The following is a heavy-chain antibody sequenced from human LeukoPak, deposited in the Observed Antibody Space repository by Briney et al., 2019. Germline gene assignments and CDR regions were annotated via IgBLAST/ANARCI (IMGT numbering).Heavy chain of an antibody. D-gene: IGHD3-10*01. CDR2: INHNEFT. V-gene: IGHV4-34*01. CDR1: GGSFTTYY. J-gene: IGHJ4*02. Sequence: PSETLSLTCAVYGGSFTTYYWSWIRLPPGKGLEWIGEINHNEFTNYNPSLKNRVTITIDTSKNQFSLKLSSVTAADTAVYYCARGRGDYWGQGTLVTVSS. CDR3: ARGRGDY.